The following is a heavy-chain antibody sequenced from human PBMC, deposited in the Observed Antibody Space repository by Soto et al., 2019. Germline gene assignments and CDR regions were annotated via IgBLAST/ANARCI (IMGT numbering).Heavy chain of an antibody. D-gene: IGHD7-27*01. CDR2: ISSSSSVI. J-gene: IGHJ6*03. Sequence: EVQLVESGGGLVQPGGSLRLSCATSGFILSDCAMNWVRQAPGKGLEWVSYISSSSSVIDYADSVKGRFTVSRDNARNSLDLQMNSLRAEDKAVYYCARDLSWGSNWYYYMDVWGKGTTVTVSS. V-gene: IGHV3-48*01. CDR3: ARDLSWGSNWYYYMDV. CDR1: GFILSDCA.